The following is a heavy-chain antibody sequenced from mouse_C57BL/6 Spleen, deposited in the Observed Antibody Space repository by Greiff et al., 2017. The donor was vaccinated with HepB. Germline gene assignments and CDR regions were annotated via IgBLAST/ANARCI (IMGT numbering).Heavy chain of an antibody. CDR2: IYPGGGYT. Sequence: VKLMESGAELVRPGTSVKMSCKASGYTFTNYWIGWAKQRPGHGLEWIGDIYPGGGYTNYNEKFKGKATLTADKSSSTAYMQFSSLTSEDSAIYYCARSDYGSSLFFDYWGQGTTLTVSS. V-gene: IGHV1-63*01. CDR1: GYTFTNYW. J-gene: IGHJ2*01. CDR3: ARSDYGSSLFFDY. D-gene: IGHD1-1*01.